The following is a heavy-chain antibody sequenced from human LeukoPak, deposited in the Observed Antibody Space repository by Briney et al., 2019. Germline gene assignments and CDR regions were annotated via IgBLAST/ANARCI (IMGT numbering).Heavy chain of an antibody. D-gene: IGHD7-27*01. V-gene: IGHV3-30*02. Sequence: PGGSLRLSCAASGFTFSSYGMHWVRQAPGKGLEWVAFIRCDGSNKYYADSVKGRFTISRDNSKNTLYLQMNSLRAEDTAVYYCAKEGSTGVFDYWGQGTLVTVSS. CDR3: AKEGSTGVFDY. J-gene: IGHJ4*02. CDR2: IRCDGSNK. CDR1: GFTFSSYG.